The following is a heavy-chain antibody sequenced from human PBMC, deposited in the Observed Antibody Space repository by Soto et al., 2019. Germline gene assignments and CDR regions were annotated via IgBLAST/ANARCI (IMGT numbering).Heavy chain of an antibody. Sequence: LRLSCAASGFSFSSYAMSWVRQAPGKGLEWVSGISGSGGSTFYADSVKGRFTISRDNSKDTLYLQMNSLRAEDTAVYYCAKIIGQVGAANHDAFDIWGRGTMVTVSS. CDR2: ISGSGGST. CDR1: GFSFSSYA. J-gene: IGHJ3*02. D-gene: IGHD1-26*01. V-gene: IGHV3-23*01. CDR3: AKIIGQVGAANHDAFDI.